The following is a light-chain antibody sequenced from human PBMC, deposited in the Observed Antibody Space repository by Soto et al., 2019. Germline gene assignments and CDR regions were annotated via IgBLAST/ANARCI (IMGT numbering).Light chain of an antibody. J-gene: IGLJ2*01. CDR2: EVT. CDR3: CSYVGSSTLV. CDR1: SSDVGSYNL. V-gene: IGLV2-23*02. Sequence: QSALTQPASVSGSPGQSITISCTGTSSDVGSYNLVSWYQQHPGKAPKLMIYEVTKRPSGVSNRFSGSKSGNTASLTISGLQAEDEADYYCCSYVGSSTLVFGGGTKLTAL.